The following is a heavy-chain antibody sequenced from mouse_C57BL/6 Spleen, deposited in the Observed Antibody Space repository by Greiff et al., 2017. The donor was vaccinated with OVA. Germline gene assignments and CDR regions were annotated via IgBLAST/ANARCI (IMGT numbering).Heavy chain of an antibody. CDR1: GFTFSDYY. D-gene: IGHD2-3*01. J-gene: IGHJ3*01. V-gene: IGHV5-12*01. CDR2: ISNGGGST. Sequence: EVQRVESGGGLVQPGGSLKLSCAASGFTFSDYYMYWVRQTPEKRLEWVAYISNGGGSTYYPDTVKGRFTISRDNAKNTLYLQMSRLKSEDTAMYYCARGGDGYFSWFAYWGQGTLVTVSA. CDR3: ARGGDGYFSWFAY.